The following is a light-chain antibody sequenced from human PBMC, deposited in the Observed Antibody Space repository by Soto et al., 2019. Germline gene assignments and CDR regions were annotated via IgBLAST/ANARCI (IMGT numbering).Light chain of an antibody. CDR2: GAS. Sequence: IVLTQFPGTLSLSPGMRATLSCRASHIINSDYLAWYQQKPGQAPRLLIYGASSRATGIPDRFSGSGSGTDFTLTISRLETEDIAVYYCQQFGSSPLYAFAQGTKLEI. CDR3: QQFGSSPLYA. CDR1: HIINSDY. V-gene: IGKV3-20*01. J-gene: IGKJ2*01.